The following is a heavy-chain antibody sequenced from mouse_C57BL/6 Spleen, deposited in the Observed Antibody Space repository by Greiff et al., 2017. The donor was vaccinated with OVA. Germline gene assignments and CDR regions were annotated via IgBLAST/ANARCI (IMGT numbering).Heavy chain of an antibody. D-gene: IGHD1-1*01. CDR3: ARSRGSFDY. CDR2: IDPEDGET. Sequence: VQLQQSGAELVKPGASVKLSCTASGFNIKDYYMHWVKQRPEQGLEWIGRIDPEDGETKYAQKFQGKATITADTSSNTAYLQLSSLTSEDTAVYYCARSRGSFDYWGQGTTLTVSS. J-gene: IGHJ2*01. V-gene: IGHV14-2*01. CDR1: GFNIKDYY.